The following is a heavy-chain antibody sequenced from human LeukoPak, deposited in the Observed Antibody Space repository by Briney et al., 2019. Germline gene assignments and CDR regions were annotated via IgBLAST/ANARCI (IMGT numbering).Heavy chain of an antibody. V-gene: IGHV1-69*06. CDR2: IIPIFGTA. D-gene: IGHD5-18*01. Sequence: GASVKVSCKASGGTFSSYAISWVRQAPGQGLEWMGGIIPIFGTANYAQKFQGRVTITADKSTSTAYMELSSLRSEDTAVYYCARSGGYSYGFHYYYYMDVWGKGTTVTISS. CDR1: GGTFSSYA. CDR3: ARSGGYSYGFHYYYYMDV. J-gene: IGHJ6*03.